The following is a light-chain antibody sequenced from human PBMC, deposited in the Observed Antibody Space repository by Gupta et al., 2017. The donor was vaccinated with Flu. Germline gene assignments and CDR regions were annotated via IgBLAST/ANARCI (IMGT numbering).Light chain of an antibody. CDR2: GDN. V-gene: IGLV6-57*03. CDR1: SANIASNY. CDR3: QSDDISTAWV. J-gene: IGLJ3*02. Sequence: VTISCTRSSANIASNYVQWYQQRPGSAPTTVIYGDNQRPSGVPDRFSGSIDSSSNSTSLTISGRKTEDEAYYYAQSDDISTAWVFGGGTKLTVL.